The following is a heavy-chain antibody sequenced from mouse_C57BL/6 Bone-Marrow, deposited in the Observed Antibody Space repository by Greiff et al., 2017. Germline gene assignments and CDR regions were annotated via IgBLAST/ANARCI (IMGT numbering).Heavy chain of an antibody. CDR1: GYTFTDYN. CDR2: INPNNGGT. V-gene: IGHV1-18*01. Sequence: LVEPGASVKIPCKASGYTFTDYNMDWVKQSHGKSLEWIGDINPNNGGTIYNQKFKGKATLTVDKSSSTAYMELRSLTSEDTAVYYCARSSYDYWGQGTTLTVSS. CDR3: ARSSYDY. J-gene: IGHJ2*01. D-gene: IGHD3-2*02.